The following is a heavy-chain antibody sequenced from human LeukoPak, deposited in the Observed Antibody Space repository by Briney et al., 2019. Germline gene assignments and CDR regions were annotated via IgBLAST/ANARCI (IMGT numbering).Heavy chain of an antibody. CDR3: AGYSSGWTSEYFQH. CDR1: GFTFSSYA. D-gene: IGHD6-19*01. CDR2: ISGSGGST. V-gene: IGHV3-23*01. J-gene: IGHJ1*01. Sequence: GGSLRLSCAASGFTFSSYAMSWVRQAPGKGLEWVSAISGSGGSTYYADSVKGRFTISRDNSKNTLYLQMNSLRPEDTAVYYCAGYSSGWTSEYFQHWGQGTLVTVSS.